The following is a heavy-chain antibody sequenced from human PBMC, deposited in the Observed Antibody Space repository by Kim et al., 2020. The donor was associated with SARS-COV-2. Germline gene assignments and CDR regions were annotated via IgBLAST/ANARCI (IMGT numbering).Heavy chain of an antibody. CDR2: T. CDR3: ARASMVRDLDP. V-gene: IGHV4-34*01. D-gene: IGHD3-10*01. J-gene: IGHJ5*02. Sequence: TNYSPSLKSRVTISVDTSKNQFSLKLSSVTAADTAVYYCARASMVRDLDPWGQGTLVTVSS.